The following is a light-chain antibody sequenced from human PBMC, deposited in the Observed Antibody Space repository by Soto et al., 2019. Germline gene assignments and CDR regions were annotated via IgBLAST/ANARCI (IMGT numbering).Light chain of an antibody. Sequence: DILMTQSPDSLAVSLGERATINCKSRQSVLYSSNNKNYLNWYQQKPGKAPKVLIYKASNLESGVPSRFSGSGSETEFTLTISSLQPDDFATYYCQQYNVYSTFGGGTKVDNK. CDR1: QSVLYSSNNKNY. J-gene: IGKJ4*01. CDR2: KAS. CDR3: QQYNVYST. V-gene: IGKV4-1*01.